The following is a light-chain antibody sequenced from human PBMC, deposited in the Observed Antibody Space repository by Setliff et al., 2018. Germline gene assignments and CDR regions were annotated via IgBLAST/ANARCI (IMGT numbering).Light chain of an antibody. CDR2: EVN. CDR1: SSDVGAYNF. J-gene: IGLJ1*01. Sequence: QSVLTQPPSASGSPGQSVTISCTGTSSDVGAYNFVSWYQQHPGKAPKLIIYEVNKRPSGVPDRFSGSKSGNTASLSISGLQAEDEADYYCSSYTSLSTRVFGTGTKVTV. V-gene: IGLV2-8*01. CDR3: SSYTSLSTRV.